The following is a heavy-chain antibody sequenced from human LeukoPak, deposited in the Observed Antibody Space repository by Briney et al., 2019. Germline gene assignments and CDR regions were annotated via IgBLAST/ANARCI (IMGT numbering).Heavy chain of an antibody. CDR3: TTISKLKGYSFDY. Sequence: GGSLRLSCAASGFTFSNAWMSWVRQAPEKGLEWVGRIKSKTDGGTTDYAAPVKGRFTISRDDSKNTLYLQMNSLKTEDTAVYYCTTISKLKGYSFDYWGQGTLVTVSS. CDR2: IKSKTDGGTT. D-gene: IGHD5-18*01. J-gene: IGHJ4*02. V-gene: IGHV3-15*01. CDR1: GFTFSNAW.